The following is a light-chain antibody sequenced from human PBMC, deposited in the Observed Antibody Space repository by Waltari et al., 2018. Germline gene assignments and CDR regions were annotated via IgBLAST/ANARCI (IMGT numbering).Light chain of an antibody. V-gene: IGLV10-54*02. CDR2: RNN. Sequence: QAGLTQPPSVSKGLRQTATLTCTGNSNIVGNQGAAWLQQHQGHPPKLLSYRNNNRPSGISERFSASRSGNTAPLTITGLQPEDEADYYCSALDSSLSARVFGGGTKLTVL. CDR1: SNIVGNQG. CDR3: SALDSSLSARV. J-gene: IGLJ3*02.